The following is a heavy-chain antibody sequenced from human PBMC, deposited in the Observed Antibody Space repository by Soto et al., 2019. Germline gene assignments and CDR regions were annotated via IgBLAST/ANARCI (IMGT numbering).Heavy chain of an antibody. CDR2: ISASVGST. D-gene: IGHD3-10*01. V-gene: IGHV3-23*01. Sequence: SLRLSCAASGFTFSSYSMNWVRQAPGKGLEWVSAISASVGSTYYTDSVKGRFTISRDNSKNTLYLQMNSLRAEDTAVYYCAKGGQSYDYWGQGTLVTVSS. J-gene: IGHJ4*02. CDR3: AKGGQSYDY. CDR1: GFTFSSYS.